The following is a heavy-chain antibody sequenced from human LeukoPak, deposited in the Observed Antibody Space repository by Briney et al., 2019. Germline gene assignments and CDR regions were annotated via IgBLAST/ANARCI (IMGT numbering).Heavy chain of an antibody. CDR2: ISGSGGST. V-gene: IGHV3-NL1*01. CDR3: ARSGGSVDYYGSGSLWYYFDY. CDR1: GFKFSDFG. Sequence: HPGGSLRLSCAVSGFKFSDFGMHWVRQAPGKGLEWVSAISGSGGSTYYADSVKGRFTISRDNSKNTLYLQMNSLRAEDTAVYYCARSGGSVDYYGSGSLWYYFDYWGQGTLVTVSS. J-gene: IGHJ4*02. D-gene: IGHD3-10*01.